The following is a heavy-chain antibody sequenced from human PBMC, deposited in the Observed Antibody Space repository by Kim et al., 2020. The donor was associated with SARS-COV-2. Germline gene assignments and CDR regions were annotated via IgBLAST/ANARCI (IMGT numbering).Heavy chain of an antibody. D-gene: IGHD3-10*01. Sequence: ASVKVSCKASGYTFTSYGISWVRQAPGQGLEWMGWISAYNGNTNYAQKLQGRVTMTTDTSTSTAYMELRSLRSDDTAVYYCARDQVLWFGELLKGGPYYYYGMDVWGQGTTVTVSS. V-gene: IGHV1-18*01. CDR3: ARDQVLWFGELLKGGPYYYYGMDV. J-gene: IGHJ6*02. CDR1: GYTFTSYG. CDR2: ISAYNGNT.